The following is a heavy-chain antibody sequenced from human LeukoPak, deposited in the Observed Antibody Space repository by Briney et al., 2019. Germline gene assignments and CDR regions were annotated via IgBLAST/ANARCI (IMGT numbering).Heavy chain of an antibody. V-gene: IGHV4-59*01. J-gene: IGHJ3*02. Sequence: SETLSLTCTVSGGSISSYYWSWIRQPPGKGLEWIGYIYYSGSTNYNPSLKSRVTISVDTSKNQFSLKLSSATAADTAVYYCAREEYGAFDIWGQGTMVTVSS. CDR1: GGSISSYY. CDR2: IYYSGST. D-gene: IGHD2/OR15-2a*01. CDR3: AREEYGAFDI.